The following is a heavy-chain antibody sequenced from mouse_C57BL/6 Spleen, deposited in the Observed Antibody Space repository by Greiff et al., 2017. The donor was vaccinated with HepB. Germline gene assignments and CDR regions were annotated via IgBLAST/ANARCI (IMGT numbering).Heavy chain of an antibody. J-gene: IGHJ3*01. V-gene: IGHV6-3*01. CDR3: TRGYYGFFAY. Sequence: EVQLVESGGGLVQPGGSMKLSCVASGFTFSNYWMNWVRQSPEKGLEWVAQIRLKSDNYATHYAESVKGRFTISRDDSKSSVYLQMNNLRAEDTGIYYCTRGYYGFFAYWGQGTLVTVSA. CDR1: GFTFSNYW. CDR2: IRLKSDNYAT. D-gene: IGHD1-1*01.